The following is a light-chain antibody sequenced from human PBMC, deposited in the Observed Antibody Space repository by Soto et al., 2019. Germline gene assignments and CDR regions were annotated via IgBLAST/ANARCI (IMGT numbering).Light chain of an antibody. V-gene: IGKV1-27*01. CDR1: QGIRNY. CDR2: AAS. Sequence: DIQMTQSPSSLSASVGDRVTITCRASQGIRNYLAWYQQRPGKVPKLLIYAASTLQSGVPSRFSGSGSGTDFTLTISSLQPEDVAAYYCQQYGGALLTFGGGTKVEIK. CDR3: QQYGGALLT. J-gene: IGKJ4*01.